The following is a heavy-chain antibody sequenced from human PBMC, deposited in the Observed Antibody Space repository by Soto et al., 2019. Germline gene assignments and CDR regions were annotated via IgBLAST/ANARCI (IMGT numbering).Heavy chain of an antibody. CDR2: IYHSGST. Sequence: SETLSLTCAVSGGSISSSNWWSWVRRPPGKGLEWIGEIYHSGSTNYNPSLKSRVTISVDKSKNQFSLKLSSVTAADTAVYYCLRESKNYYYGMDVCGQVTTVTVSS. J-gene: IGHJ6*02. CDR3: LRESKNYYYGMDV. V-gene: IGHV4-4*02. CDR1: GGSISSSNW.